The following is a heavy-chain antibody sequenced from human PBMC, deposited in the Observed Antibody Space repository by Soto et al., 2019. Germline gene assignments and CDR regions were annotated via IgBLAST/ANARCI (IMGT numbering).Heavy chain of an antibody. CDR3: ARRGEVAALLKYYYYGMDV. D-gene: IGHD2-15*01. Sequence: GESLKISCKGSGYSFTSYWISWVRQMPGKGLEWMGRIDPSDSYTNYSPSFQGHVTISADKSISTAYLQWSSLKASDTAMYYCARRGEVAALLKYYYYGMDVWGQGTTVTVS. CDR2: IDPSDSYT. CDR1: GYSFTSYW. J-gene: IGHJ6*02. V-gene: IGHV5-10-1*01.